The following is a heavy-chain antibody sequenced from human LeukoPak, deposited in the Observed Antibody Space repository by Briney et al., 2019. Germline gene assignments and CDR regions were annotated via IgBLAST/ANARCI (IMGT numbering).Heavy chain of an antibody. D-gene: IGHD2-2*01. Sequence: QPGGSLRLSCAASGFTFSSYWMHWVRQAPGKGLVWVSRINSDGSSTSYADSVKGRFTISRDNAKNSLYLQMNSLRAEDTALYYCAKDISPAAIKGSLDYWGQGTLVTVSS. J-gene: IGHJ4*02. CDR2: INSDGSST. V-gene: IGHV3-74*01. CDR1: GFTFSSYW. CDR3: AKDISPAAIKGSLDY.